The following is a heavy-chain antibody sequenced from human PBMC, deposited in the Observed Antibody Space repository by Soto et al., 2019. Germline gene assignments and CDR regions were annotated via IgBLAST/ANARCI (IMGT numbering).Heavy chain of an antibody. Sequence: GGSLRLSCAASGFTFSSYAMSWVRQAPGKGLEWVSAISGSGGSTYYADSVKGRFTISRDNSKNTLYLQMNSLRAEDTAVYYCAKWGIGGGDVVSAFDIWGQGTMVTVSS. J-gene: IGHJ3*02. V-gene: IGHV3-23*01. D-gene: IGHD3-16*01. CDR3: AKWGIGGGDVVSAFDI. CDR2: ISGSGGST. CDR1: GFTFSSYA.